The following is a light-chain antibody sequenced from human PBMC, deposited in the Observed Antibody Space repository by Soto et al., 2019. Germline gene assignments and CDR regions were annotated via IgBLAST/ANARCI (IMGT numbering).Light chain of an antibody. J-gene: IGLJ3*02. V-gene: IGLV2-23*02. CDR1: SSDVGSYNL. CDR2: EVS. Sequence: HSALTQPASVSGSPGQSITISCTGTSSDVGSYNLVSWYQQHPGKAPKLMIYEVSKRPSGVSNRFSGSKSGNTASLTISGLQAEDEADYYCCSYAGSSTVVFGGGTQLTVL. CDR3: CSYAGSSTVV.